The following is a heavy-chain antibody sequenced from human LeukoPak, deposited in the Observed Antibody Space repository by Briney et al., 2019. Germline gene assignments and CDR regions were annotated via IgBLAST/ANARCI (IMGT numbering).Heavy chain of an antibody. CDR1: GFTFSSYA. CDR3: AREYNDFWSGYYPDY. D-gene: IGHD3-3*01. CDR2: ISYDGSNK. V-gene: IGHV3-30-3*01. Sequence: GGSLRLSCAASGFTFSSYAMHWVRQAPGKGLEWVAVISYDGSNKYYADSVKGRFTISRDNSKNTLYLQMNSLRAEDTAVYCCAREYNDFWSGYYPDYWGQGTLVTVSS. J-gene: IGHJ4*02.